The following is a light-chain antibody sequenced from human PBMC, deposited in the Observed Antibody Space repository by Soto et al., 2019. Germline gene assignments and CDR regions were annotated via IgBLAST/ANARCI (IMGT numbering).Light chain of an antibody. V-gene: IGKV1-5*03. CDR1: QTISSW. CDR2: KAS. Sequence: DIQMTQSPSTLSGPVGDRVTITCRASQTISSWLAWYQQKPGKAPKLLIYKASTLKSGVPSRFNGSGSGTEFTLTISSLQPDDFATYYCQHYNSYSEAFGQGTKVDIK. CDR3: QHYNSYSEA. J-gene: IGKJ1*01.